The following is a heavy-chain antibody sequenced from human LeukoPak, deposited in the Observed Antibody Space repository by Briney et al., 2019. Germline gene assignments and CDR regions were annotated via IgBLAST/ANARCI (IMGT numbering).Heavy chain of an antibody. J-gene: IGHJ6*03. D-gene: IGHD6-13*01. CDR2: IKQDGSEE. CDR3: ARQDGYQNYMDV. Sequence: GGSLRLSCAASGFTFSNYWMSWVRQAPGKGLEWVANIKQDGSEENSVDSVKGRFTISRDNAKNSLHLQMNSLRAEDTAVYYCARQDGYQNYMDVWGKGTTVTVSS. V-gene: IGHV3-7*01. CDR1: GFTFSNYW.